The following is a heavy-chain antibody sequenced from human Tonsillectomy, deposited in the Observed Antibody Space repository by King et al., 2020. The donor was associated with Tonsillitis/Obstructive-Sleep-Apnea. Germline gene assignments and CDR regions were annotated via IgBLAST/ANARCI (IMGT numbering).Heavy chain of an antibody. CDR1: GFTFNSYT. Sequence: QLVQSGGGLVKPGGSLRLSCAASGFTFNSYTMNWVRQAPGKGLEWVSSISGSSSYIYYADSVKGRFTISRDNAKNSLFLQMNSLRAEDTAVYYCATAYGDNPYYYGMDVWGQGTTVTVSS. D-gene: IGHD4-17*01. CDR3: ATAYGDNPYYYGMDV. CDR2: ISGSSSYI. V-gene: IGHV3-21*01. J-gene: IGHJ6*02.